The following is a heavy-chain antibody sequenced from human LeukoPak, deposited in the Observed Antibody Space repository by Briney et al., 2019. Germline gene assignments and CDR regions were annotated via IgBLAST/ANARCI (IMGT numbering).Heavy chain of an antibody. Sequence: GGSLRLSCAASGFTFSSYAMHWVRQAPGKGLEYASAISSNGGSTYYANSVKGRFTISRDNSKNTLYLQMGSLRAEDMAVYYCARVLDCSSTSCYAHYGMDVWGQGTTVTVSS. CDR3: ARVLDCSSTSCYAHYGMDV. CDR2: ISSNGGST. V-gene: IGHV3-64*01. CDR1: GFTFSSYA. J-gene: IGHJ6*02. D-gene: IGHD2-2*01.